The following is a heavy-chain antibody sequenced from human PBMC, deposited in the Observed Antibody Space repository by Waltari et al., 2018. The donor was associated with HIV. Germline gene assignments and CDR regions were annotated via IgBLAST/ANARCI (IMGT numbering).Heavy chain of an antibody. CDR2: IYYSGST. V-gene: IGHV4-39*01. D-gene: IGHD3-10*01. CDR3: ARHAVVQGVIDWFDP. CDR1: GGSISSSSYY. J-gene: IGHJ5*02. Sequence: QLQLQESGPGLVKPSETLSLTCTVSGGSISSSSYYWGWIRQPPGKGLEWIGSIYYSGSTYYNPSLKSRVTISVDTSKNQFSLKLSSVTAADTAVYYCARHAVVQGVIDWFDPWGQGTLVTVSS.